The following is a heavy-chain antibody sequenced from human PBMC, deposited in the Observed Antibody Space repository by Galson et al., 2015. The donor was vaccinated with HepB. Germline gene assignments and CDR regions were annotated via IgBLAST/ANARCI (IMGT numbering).Heavy chain of an antibody. D-gene: IGHD3-9*01. J-gene: IGHJ6*02. CDR1: GFTFSDYS. Sequence: SLRLSCAASGFTFSDYSMNWVRQAPGKGLEWVSYISSGSSTVHYVDSVTGRFTISRDNAKNSLHLQMNSLRDEDTAVYYCARDRVPGYYKRYDHYGMDVWGQGTTVTVS. CDR3: ARDRVPGYYKRYDHYGMDV. CDR2: ISSGSSTV. V-gene: IGHV3-48*02.